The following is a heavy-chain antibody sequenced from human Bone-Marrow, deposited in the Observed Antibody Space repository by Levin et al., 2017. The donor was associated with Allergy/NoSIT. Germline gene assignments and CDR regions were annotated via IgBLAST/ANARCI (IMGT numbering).Heavy chain of an antibody. V-gene: IGHV4-39*07. CDR2: IYYSGST. Sequence: KPSETLSLTCTVSGGSISSSSYYWGWIRQPPGKGLEWIGSIYYSGSTYYNPSLKSRVTISVDTSKNQFSLKLSSVTAADTAVYYCARDALGTTVTTFDWFDPWGQGTLVTVSS. CDR3: ARDALGTTVTTFDWFDP. J-gene: IGHJ5*02. CDR1: GGSISSSSYY. D-gene: IGHD4-17*01.